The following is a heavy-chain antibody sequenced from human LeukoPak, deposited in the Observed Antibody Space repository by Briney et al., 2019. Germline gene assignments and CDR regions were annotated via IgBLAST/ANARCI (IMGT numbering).Heavy chain of an antibody. CDR1: GHTFTNYG. Sequence: ASVKVSCKASGHTFTNYGITWVRQAPGQGLEWMGWISAYNGNTNYAQKFQGRVTMTRDTSTSTAYMELSRLKSDDTAVYYCAKGGSNGYGWGPLNWVDPWGQGTLVTVSS. V-gene: IGHV1-18*01. D-gene: IGHD5-12*01. CDR3: AKGGSNGYGWGPLNWVDP. J-gene: IGHJ5*02. CDR2: ISAYNGNT.